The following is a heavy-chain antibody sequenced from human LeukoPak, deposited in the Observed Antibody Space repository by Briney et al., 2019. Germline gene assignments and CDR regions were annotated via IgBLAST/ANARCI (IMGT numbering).Heavy chain of an antibody. D-gene: IGHD3-9*01. Sequence: PSETLALTCTVSGGSISSYYWSWIRQPPGKGLEWIGYIYYSGSTNYNPSLKSRVTISVDTSKNQFSLKPSSVTAADTAVYYCARNVPPLRYFDWLLVGSFDYWGQGTLVTVSS. V-gene: IGHV4-59*01. CDR2: IYYSGST. J-gene: IGHJ4*02. CDR1: GGSISSYY. CDR3: ARNVPPLRYFDWLLVGSFDY.